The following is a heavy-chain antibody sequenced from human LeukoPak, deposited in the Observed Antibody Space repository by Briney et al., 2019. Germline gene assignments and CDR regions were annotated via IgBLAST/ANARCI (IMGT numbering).Heavy chain of an antibody. CDR1: GFTVSSNY. CDR2: IYSGGST. D-gene: IGHD2/OR15-2a*01. CDR3: ARDLSGPNDF. J-gene: IGHJ4*02. V-gene: IGHV3-53*01. Sequence: GGSLRLSCAASGFTVSSNYMSWVRQAPGKGLEWVSVIYSGGSTYYADSVKGRFTISRDNAKNSLSLQMNSLRAEDTAVYYCARDLSGPNDFWGQGTLVTVSS.